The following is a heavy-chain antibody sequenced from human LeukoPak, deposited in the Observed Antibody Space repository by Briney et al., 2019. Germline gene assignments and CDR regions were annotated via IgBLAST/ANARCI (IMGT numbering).Heavy chain of an antibody. V-gene: IGHV6-1*01. CDR1: GDSVSSNSAA. Sequence: SQTLSLTCAVSGDSVSSNSAAWNWIRQSPSRGLEWLGRTYYRSKWYNDYAVSVKSRITINPDTSKNQFSLQLNSVTPEDTAVYYCAREGYSSGWYATRDYYYGMDVWGQGTTVTVSS. D-gene: IGHD6-19*01. CDR2: TYYRSKWYN. J-gene: IGHJ6*02. CDR3: AREGYSSGWYATRDYYYGMDV.